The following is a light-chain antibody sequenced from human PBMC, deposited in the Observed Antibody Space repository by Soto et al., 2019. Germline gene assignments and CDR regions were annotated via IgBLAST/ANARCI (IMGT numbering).Light chain of an antibody. J-gene: IGKJ1*01. CDR2: DAS. CDR3: QQYDSYPWT. V-gene: IGKV1-5*01. Sequence: DIQMTQSPSTLSGPVGDRVTITCRASQSISSWLAWYQQKPGKAPKLLIYDASSLQSGVPSRFRGSGSGTEFTLTISSLQPDDFATYYCQQYDSYPWTFGQGTKVDI. CDR1: QSISSW.